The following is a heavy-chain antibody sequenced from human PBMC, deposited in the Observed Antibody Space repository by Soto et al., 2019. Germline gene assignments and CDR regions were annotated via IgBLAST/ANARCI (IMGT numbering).Heavy chain of an antibody. CDR1: GFSFRNYA. CDR3: ARGAQGMTGLDY. D-gene: IGHD3-9*01. Sequence: PGGSLRLSCVASGFSFRNYATHWVRQAPGKGLEWVAIMSYDVSIKYYADAVKGRFTVSRDNSKNTLYLQMNNLRDEDTAVYHCARGAQGMTGLDYWGQGTLVTVSS. CDR2: MSYDVSIK. V-gene: IGHV3-30*04. J-gene: IGHJ4*02.